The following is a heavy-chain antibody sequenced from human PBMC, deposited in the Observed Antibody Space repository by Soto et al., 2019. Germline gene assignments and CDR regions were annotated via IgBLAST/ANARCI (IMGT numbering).Heavy chain of an antibody. CDR2: IWNDGSKT. V-gene: IGHV3-33*01. D-gene: IGHD3-16*02. J-gene: IGHJ3*02. Sequence: QVQLVESGGGVVQPGRSLRLSCAASGFSFNVHGTHWVRQAPGKGLEWVAVIWNDGSKTDYVDSVKGRFTVSRDNSKKRLFVQMSSLRAEDTAVYYCARAPSYVWVTFRYTGAFEMWGQGTMVTVSS. CDR1: GFSFNVHG. CDR3: ARAPSYVWVTFRYTGAFEM.